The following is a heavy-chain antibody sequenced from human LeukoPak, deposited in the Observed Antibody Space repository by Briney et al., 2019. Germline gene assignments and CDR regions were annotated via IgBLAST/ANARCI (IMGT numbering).Heavy chain of an antibody. Sequence: GGSLRLSCAASGFTFSDYYMSWIRQAPGKGLEWVSYISSSGSTIYNADSVKGRFTISRDNAKNSLYLQMNSLRAEDTAVYYCARDDLSANPDYWGQGTLVTVSS. CDR1: GFTFSDYY. CDR3: ARDDLSANPDY. J-gene: IGHJ4*02. CDR2: ISSSGSTI. V-gene: IGHV3-11*04. D-gene: IGHD4/OR15-4a*01.